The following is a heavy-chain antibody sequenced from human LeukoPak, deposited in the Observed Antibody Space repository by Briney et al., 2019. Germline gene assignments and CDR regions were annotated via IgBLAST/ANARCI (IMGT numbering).Heavy chain of an antibody. D-gene: IGHD3-10*01. Sequence: SVKVSCKASGGTFSSYAISWVRQAPGQGLEWMGGIIPIFGTANYAQKFQGRVTITTDESTSTAYMELSSLRSEDTAVYYCARVLDTMVRGVSQAPYYYYYMDVWGKGTTVTVSS. V-gene: IGHV1-69*05. CDR1: GGTFSSYA. J-gene: IGHJ6*03. CDR3: ARVLDTMVRGVSQAPYYYYYMDV. CDR2: IIPIFGTA.